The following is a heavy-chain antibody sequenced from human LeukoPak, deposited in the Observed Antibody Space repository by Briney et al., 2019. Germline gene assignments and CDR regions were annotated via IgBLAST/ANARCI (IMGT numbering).Heavy chain of an antibody. V-gene: IGHV4-61*10. Sequence: SETLSLTCTVSGGSISSGSYYWSWIRQPAGKGLEWIGYMYYSGNTNSNPSLKSRVTISVDTSKNQFSLKLSSVTAADTAVYYCARHAGGLYHDGFDIWGQGTMVTVSS. D-gene: IGHD2-15*01. CDR3: ARHAGGLYHDGFDI. CDR2: MYYSGNT. J-gene: IGHJ3*02. CDR1: GGSISSGSYY.